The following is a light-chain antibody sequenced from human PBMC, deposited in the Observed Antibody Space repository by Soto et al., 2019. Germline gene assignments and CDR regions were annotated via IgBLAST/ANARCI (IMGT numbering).Light chain of an antibody. CDR2: GSS. CDR3: QPYGSSPTET. CDR1: QSVSSRY. Sequence: EIVLTQSPGTLFLSPGERATLACRASQSVSSRYLAWDQQKPGQAPRLLLYGSSSRATGIPDRFSGSGSGTDFTLTISRLEPEDFAVYYCQPYGSSPTETFGPGTNVEIK. V-gene: IGKV3-20*01. J-gene: IGKJ3*01.